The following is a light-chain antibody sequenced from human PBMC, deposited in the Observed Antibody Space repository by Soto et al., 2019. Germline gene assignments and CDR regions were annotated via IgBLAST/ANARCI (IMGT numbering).Light chain of an antibody. J-gene: IGKJ2*01. CDR3: QQRYSTPPS. Sequence: DLQMTQSPSSLSASVGDRVTITCRASQSISSYLNWYQQKPGKAPKLLIYAASSLQSGVPSRFSGSGSGTDFTLTISSLPPEDFATYYCQQRYSTPPSFGQGTKLEIK. V-gene: IGKV1-39*01. CDR1: QSISSY. CDR2: AAS.